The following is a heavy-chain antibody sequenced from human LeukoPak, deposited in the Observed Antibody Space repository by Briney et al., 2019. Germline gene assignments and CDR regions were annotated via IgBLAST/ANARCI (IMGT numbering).Heavy chain of an antibody. Sequence: SGGSLRLSCAASGFTFSTYSMNWVRQAPGKGLEWVSTISGSGGDTYYADSVKGRFTMSRDNSKNRMNLQMKSLRADDTAVYYCAKDLSKGYYDSSGYYSESFDYWGQGTLVTVSS. J-gene: IGHJ4*02. V-gene: IGHV3-23*01. CDR3: AKDLSKGYYDSSGYYSESFDY. D-gene: IGHD3-22*01. CDR1: GFTFSTYS. CDR2: ISGSGGDT.